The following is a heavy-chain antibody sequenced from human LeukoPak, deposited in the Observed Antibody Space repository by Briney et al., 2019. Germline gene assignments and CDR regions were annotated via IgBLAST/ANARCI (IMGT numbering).Heavy chain of an antibody. CDR2: IYISGRT. J-gene: IGHJ4*02. V-gene: IGHV4-61*02. D-gene: IGHD3-10*01. Sequence: PSQTLSLTCTVSGGSISSGDYYWSWIRQPAGKGLEWIGRIYISGRTNYNPSLKSRVTISVDTSKNQFSLKLSSVAAADTAVYYCARSIGFGESLYYFDYWGQGTLVTVSS. CDR1: GGSISSGDYY. CDR3: ARSIGFGESLYYFDY.